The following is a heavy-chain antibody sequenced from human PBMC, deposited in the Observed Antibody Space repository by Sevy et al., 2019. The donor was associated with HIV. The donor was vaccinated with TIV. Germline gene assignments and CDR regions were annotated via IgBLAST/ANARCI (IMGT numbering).Heavy chain of an antibody. D-gene: IGHD6-19*01. V-gene: IGHV3-53*01. CDR1: GFIVSSNY. Sequence: GGSLRLSCVASGFIVSSNYMSWVRQAPGKGLEWVPVIYSAGPTYYADSVKGRFTISRDNSQNTLYLQMNSLRADDTAVYYCARLGVISSGWFSFDYWGQGALVTVSS. CDR2: IYSAGPT. J-gene: IGHJ4*02. CDR3: ARLGVISSGWFSFDY.